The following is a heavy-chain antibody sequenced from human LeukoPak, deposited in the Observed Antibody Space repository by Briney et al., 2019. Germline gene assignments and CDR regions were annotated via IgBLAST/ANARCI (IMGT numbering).Heavy chain of an antibody. V-gene: IGHV1-2*02. CDR2: INPHSGGT. CDR1: GYTFTDYY. Sequence: ASVKVSCKASGYTFTDYYLHWVRQAPGQGLEWMGWINPHSGGTNYAQNFQGRVTMIRDTSISTAYMELTRLRSDDTAVYYCARDGEQQLAYYFDYWGQGTLVTVSS. CDR3: ARDGEQQLAYYFDY. J-gene: IGHJ4*02. D-gene: IGHD6-13*01.